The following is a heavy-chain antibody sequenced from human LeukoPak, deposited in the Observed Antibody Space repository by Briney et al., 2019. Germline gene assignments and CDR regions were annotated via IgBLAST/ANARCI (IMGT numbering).Heavy chain of an antibody. CDR2: IYHSGST. V-gene: IGHV4-38-2*02. CDR3: ARSSGGDTTFDY. D-gene: IGHD4-17*01. CDR1: GYSISSGYY. Sequence: PSETLSLTCTVSGYSISSGYYWGWIRQPPGKGLEWIGSIYHSGSTYYNPSLKSRVTISVDTSKNQFSLKLSSVTAADTAVYYCARSSGGDTTFDYWGQGTLVAVSS. J-gene: IGHJ4*02.